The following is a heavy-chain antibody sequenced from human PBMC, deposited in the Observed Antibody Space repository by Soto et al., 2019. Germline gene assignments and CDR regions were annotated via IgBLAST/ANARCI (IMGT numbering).Heavy chain of an antibody. Sequence: SETLSLTCAVYGGSFSGYYWSWIRQPPGKGLEWIGEINHSGSTNYDPSLKSRVTISVDTSKNQFSLKLSSVTAADTAVYYCARVYDGMDVWGQGTTVTVSS. CDR3: ARVYDGMDV. CDR1: GGSFSGYY. CDR2: INHSGST. V-gene: IGHV4-34*01. J-gene: IGHJ6*02.